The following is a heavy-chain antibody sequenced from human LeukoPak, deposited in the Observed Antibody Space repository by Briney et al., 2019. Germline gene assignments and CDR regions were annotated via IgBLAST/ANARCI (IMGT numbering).Heavy chain of an antibody. CDR3: ARGEYVISGYRNDAFDI. D-gene: IGHD3-22*01. Sequence: GASVKVSCKVSGYTLTELSMHWVRQAPGQRLEWMGWINPNSGATKYAQKFQGRVTMTRDTSISTAYMELSRLTSDDTAVYYCARGEYVISGYRNDAFDIWGQGTMVTVSS. V-gene: IGHV1-2*02. CDR1: GYTLTELS. CDR2: INPNSGAT. J-gene: IGHJ3*02.